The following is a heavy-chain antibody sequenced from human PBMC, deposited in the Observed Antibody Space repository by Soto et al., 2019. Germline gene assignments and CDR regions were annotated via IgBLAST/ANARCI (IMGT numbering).Heavy chain of an antibody. CDR2: ISGDGTSI. J-gene: IGHJ6*02. V-gene: IGHV3-11*01. Sequence: SGGSLRLSCAASGFIFSDYSMTWIRQAPGKXLEWLSYISGDGTSIYYADSVKGRFTISRDNTNNLVYLQMSSLRAEDTAVYFCARGTTVTIFGVAIIGRMDVWGQGTTVTVSS. CDR1: GFIFSDYS. D-gene: IGHD3-3*01. CDR3: ARGTTVTIFGVAIIGRMDV.